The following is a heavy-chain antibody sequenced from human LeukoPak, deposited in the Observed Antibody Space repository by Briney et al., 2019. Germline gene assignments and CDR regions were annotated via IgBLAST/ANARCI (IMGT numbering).Heavy chain of an antibody. V-gene: IGHV4-34*01. CDR1: GGSFSGYY. J-gene: IGHJ4*02. CDR2: INHSGST. CDR3: ARVGYCSSTSCSNGVFDY. D-gene: IGHD2-2*01. Sequence: PSETLSLTCAVYGGSFSGYYWSWIRQPPGKGLEWIGEINHSGSTNYNPSLKSRVTISVDTSKNQFSLKLSSVTAADTAVYYCARVGYCSSTSCSNGVFDYWGQGTLVTVSS.